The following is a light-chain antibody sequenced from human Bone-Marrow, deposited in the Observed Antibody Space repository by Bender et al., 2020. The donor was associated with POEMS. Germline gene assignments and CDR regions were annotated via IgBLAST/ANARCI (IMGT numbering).Light chain of an antibody. J-gene: IGLJ2*01. V-gene: IGLV1-36*01. CDR3: SSYGGSINNFVV. Sequence: QSVVTQPPPLSEAPRQRVTISCSGCSSNIGNHGVNWYQQLPGEAPNLLIYYDDLLTRGVSDRFSASKSGTSASLAISEIQTEDEADYYCSSYGGSINNFVVFGGGTKLTVL. CDR2: YDD. CDR1: SSNIGNHG.